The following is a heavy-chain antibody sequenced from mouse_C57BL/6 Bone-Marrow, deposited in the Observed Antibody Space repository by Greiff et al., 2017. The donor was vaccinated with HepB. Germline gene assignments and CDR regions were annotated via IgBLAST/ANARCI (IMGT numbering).Heavy chain of an antibody. Sequence: QVQLQQSGPELVKPGASVKISCKASGYAFSSSWMNWVKQRPGKGLEWIGRIYPGDGDTNYNGKFKGKATLTADKSSSTAYMQLSSLTSEDSAVYFSAKGATVVTYLYWYFEVWGTGTTVTVSS. J-gene: IGHJ1*03. D-gene: IGHD1-1*01. V-gene: IGHV1-82*01. CDR3: AKGATVVTYLYWYFEV. CDR1: GYAFSSSW. CDR2: IYPGDGDT.